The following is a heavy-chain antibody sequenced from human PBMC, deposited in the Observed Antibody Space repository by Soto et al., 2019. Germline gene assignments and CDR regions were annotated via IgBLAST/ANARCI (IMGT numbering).Heavy chain of an antibody. CDR1: GGSISTSSYY. D-gene: IGHD5-18*01. J-gene: IGHJ4*02. V-gene: IGHV4-39*01. Sequence: SETLSLTCTVSGGSISTSSYYWDWVRQPPGKGLEWIGNVYYSGNNHYNPSLESRVTMSIDTSKNQFSLKLSSVTAADTAVYYCARHRYSYGVYYFDYWGQGTLVTVSS. CDR2: VYYSGNN. CDR3: ARHRYSYGVYYFDY.